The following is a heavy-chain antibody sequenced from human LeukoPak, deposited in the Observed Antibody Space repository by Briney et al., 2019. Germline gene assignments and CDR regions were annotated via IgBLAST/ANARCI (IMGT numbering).Heavy chain of an antibody. D-gene: IGHD5-18*01. CDR2: ISYDGSNK. CDR3: AKERGYSYGSFDY. Sequence: GRSLRLSCAASGFTFSSYGMHWVRQAPGKGLEWVAVISYDGSNKYYADSVKGRFTISRDNSKNTLYLQMNSLRAEDTAEYYCAKERGYSYGSFDYWGQGTLVTVSS. V-gene: IGHV3-30*18. J-gene: IGHJ4*02. CDR1: GFTFSSYG.